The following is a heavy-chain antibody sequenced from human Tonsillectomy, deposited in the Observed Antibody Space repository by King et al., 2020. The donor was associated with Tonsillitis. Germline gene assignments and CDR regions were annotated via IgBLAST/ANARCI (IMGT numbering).Heavy chain of an antibody. CDR1: GFTFSSYW. CDR2: INSDGSST. CDR3: ARGRHFDWSWRNYGMDV. J-gene: IGHJ6*02. V-gene: IGHV3-74*01. D-gene: IGHD3-9*01. Sequence: EVQLVESGGGLVQPGGSLRLSCAVSGFTFSSYWMHWVRQAPGKGLVWVSRINSDGSSTTYADSVKGRFTISRDNAKNTLYLQMNSLRAEDTAVYYCARGRHFDWSWRNYGMDVWGQGTTVTVSS.